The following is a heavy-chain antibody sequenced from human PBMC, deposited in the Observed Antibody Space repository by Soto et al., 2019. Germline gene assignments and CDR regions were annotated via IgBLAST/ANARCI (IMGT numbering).Heavy chain of an antibody. CDR2: ISYDGSNK. CDR1: GFTFSSYG. D-gene: IGHD6-25*01. CDR3: AKDSSGWVFDY. V-gene: IGHV3-30*18. Sequence: HPGGSLRLSCAASGFTFSSYGMHWVRQARGKGLEWVAVISYDGSNKYYADSVKGRFTISRDNSKNTLYLQMNSLRAEDTAVYYCAKDSSGWVFDYCGQGTLVTDSS. J-gene: IGHJ4*02.